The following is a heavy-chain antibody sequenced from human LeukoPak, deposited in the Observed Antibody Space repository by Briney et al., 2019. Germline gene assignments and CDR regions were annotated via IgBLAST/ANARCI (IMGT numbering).Heavy chain of an antibody. CDR3: ARDLAYCGGDCPD. D-gene: IGHD2-21*02. CDR2: INPNSGGT. J-gene: IGHJ4*02. V-gene: IGHV1-2*02. CDR1: RYTFTGYY. Sequence: GASVKVSGQASRYTFTGYYMHWVRQAPGQGLEWMGWINPNSGGTNYAQKFQGRVTMTRDTSISTAYMELSRLRSDDTAVYYCARDLAYCGGDCPDWGQGTLVTVSS.